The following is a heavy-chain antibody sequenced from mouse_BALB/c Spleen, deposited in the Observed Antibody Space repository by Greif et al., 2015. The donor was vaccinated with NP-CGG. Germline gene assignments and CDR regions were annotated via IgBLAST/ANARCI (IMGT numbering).Heavy chain of an antibody. J-gene: IGHJ2*01. D-gene: IGHD2-1*01. CDR2: ISSGGSYT. CDR1: GFTFSSYT. CDR3: TRGRGNYDFDY. V-gene: IGHV5-6-4*01. Sequence: EVKLEESGGGLVKPGGSLKLSCAASGFTFSSYTMSWVRQTPEKRLEWVATISSGGSYTYYPDSVKGRFTISRDNAKNTLYLQMSSLKSEDTAMYYCTRGRGNYDFDYWGQGTTLTVSS.